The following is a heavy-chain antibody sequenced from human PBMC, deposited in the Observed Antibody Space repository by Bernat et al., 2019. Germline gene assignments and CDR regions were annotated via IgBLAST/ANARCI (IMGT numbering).Heavy chain of an antibody. CDR2: IYYSGST. CDR1: GGSISSSSYY. D-gene: IGHD3-3*01. Sequence: QLQLQESGPGLVKPSETLSLTCTVSGGSISSSSYYWGWIRQPPGKGLEWIGSIYYSGSTYYNPSLKSRVTISVDTSKNQFSLKLSSVTAADTAVYYCARESITIFGVVIYDAFDIWGQGTMVTVSS. V-gene: IGHV4-39*07. J-gene: IGHJ3*02. CDR3: ARESITIFGVVIYDAFDI.